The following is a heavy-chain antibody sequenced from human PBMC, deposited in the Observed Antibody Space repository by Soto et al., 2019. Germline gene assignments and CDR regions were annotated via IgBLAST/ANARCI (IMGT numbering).Heavy chain of an antibody. CDR2: MNPNSGNT. CDR3: ARALYPTGWFDP. J-gene: IGHJ5*02. V-gene: IGHV1-8*01. Sequence: ASVKVSCKASGYTFTSYDINWVRQATGQGLEWMGWMNPNSGNTGYAQKFQGRVTMTRNTSISTAYMELSSLRSEDTAVYYCARALYPTGWFDPWGQGTLVTVSS. CDR1: GYTFTSYD. D-gene: IGHD3-10*01.